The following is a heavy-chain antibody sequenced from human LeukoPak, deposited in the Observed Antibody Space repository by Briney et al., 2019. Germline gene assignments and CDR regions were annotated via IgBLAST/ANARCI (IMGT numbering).Heavy chain of an antibody. D-gene: IGHD3-22*01. CDR3: ARGTYYDSSGYVVDY. CDR2: MNPNSGNT. Sequence: ASVKVSCKASGYTFTSYDINWVRQAAGQGLEWMGWMNPNSGNTGYAQKFQGRVTITRNTSISTAYMELSSLGSEDTAVYYCARGTYYDSSGYVVDYWGQGTLVTVSS. V-gene: IGHV1-8*03. CDR1: GYTFTSYD. J-gene: IGHJ4*02.